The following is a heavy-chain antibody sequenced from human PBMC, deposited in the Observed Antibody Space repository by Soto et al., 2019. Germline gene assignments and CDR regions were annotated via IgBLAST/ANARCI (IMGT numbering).Heavy chain of an antibody. CDR3: ARPDSSGWYGANWFDP. J-gene: IGHJ5*02. Sequence: GASVKVSCKASGYTFTSYAMHWVRQAPGQRLEWMGWINAGNGNTKYSQKFQGRVTITRDTSASTAYMELSSLRSEDTAVYYCARPDSSGWYGANWFDPWGQGTLVTVSS. CDR2: INAGNGNT. D-gene: IGHD6-19*01. CDR1: GYTFTSYA. V-gene: IGHV1-3*01.